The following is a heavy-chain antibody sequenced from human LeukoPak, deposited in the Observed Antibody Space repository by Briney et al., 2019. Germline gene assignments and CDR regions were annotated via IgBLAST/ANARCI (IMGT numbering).Heavy chain of an antibody. CDR3: ARDFAFRLDY. CDR1: GFTFSNYY. V-gene: IGHV3-7*04. Sequence: GGSLRLSCAASGFTFSNYYMSWVRQAPEKGLEWVAKIKEDGSDKYYVGSLKGRFTISRDNAKNSLYLQMNSLRAEDTAVYYCARDFAFRLDYWGQGTLLTVSS. CDR2: IKEDGSDK. D-gene: IGHD3-10*01. J-gene: IGHJ4*02.